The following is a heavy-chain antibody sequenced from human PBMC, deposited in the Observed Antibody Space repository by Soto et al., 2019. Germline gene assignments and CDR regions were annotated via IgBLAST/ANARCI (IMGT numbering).Heavy chain of an antibody. D-gene: IGHD2-15*01. Sequence: PSETLSLTCTVSGDYLSSGSYYWSWIRQHPGKGLEWIGYIYYSGSTFYNPSLKSRIIISVDTSKNQFSLKLTSVTAADTAVYYCAREGGYWSPGNCHSLLWCDPWGQGTLGTVSS. V-gene: IGHV4-31*03. J-gene: IGHJ5*02. CDR1: GDYLSSGSYY. CDR3: AREGGYWSPGNCHSLLWCDP. CDR2: IYYSGST.